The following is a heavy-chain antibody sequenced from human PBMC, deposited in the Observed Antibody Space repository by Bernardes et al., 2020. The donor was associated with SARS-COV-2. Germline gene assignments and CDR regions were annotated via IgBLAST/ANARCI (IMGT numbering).Heavy chain of an antibody. CDR1: GGSFSGFH. J-gene: IGHJ3*02. D-gene: IGHD3-3*01. CDR2: INHGGNT. V-gene: IGHV4-34*01. CDR3: PITNFGEDAFDI. Sequence: TLSLTCAVSGGSFSGFHWNWIRQSPVKGLEWIGEINHGGNTNYNPSLMSRVTISVDTSKMQVSLTLRSVTAADTAVYYCPITNFGEDAFDIWDQGTMVTISS.